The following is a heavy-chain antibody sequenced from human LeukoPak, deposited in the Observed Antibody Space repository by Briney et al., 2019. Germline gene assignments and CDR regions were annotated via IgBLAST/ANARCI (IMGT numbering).Heavy chain of an antibody. CDR1: GGSFSGYY. CDR2: INHSGST. V-gene: IGHV4-34*01. CDR3: ARDVVAAAGTWDY. J-gene: IGHJ4*02. Sequence: SETLSLTCAVYGGSFSGYYWSWIRQPPGKGLEWIGEINHSGSTNYNPSLNSRVTMSVDTSKNQFSLKLSSVTAADTAVYYCARDVVAAAGTWDYWGQGTLVTVSS. D-gene: IGHD6-13*01.